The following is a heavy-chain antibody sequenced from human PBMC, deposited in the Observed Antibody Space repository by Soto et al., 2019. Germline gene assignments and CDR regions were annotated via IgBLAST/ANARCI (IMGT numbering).Heavy chain of an antibody. V-gene: IGHV1-69*12. Sequence: QVQLVQSGAEVKKPGSSVKVSCKASGGTFSSYAISWVRQAPGQGLEWMGGIIPIFGTANYAQKFQGRVTITGDESTRTGYLELSSLRSEDTAVYYCARVLIMITFGGVIACHYYSYGMDVWGQGTTVTVSS. CDR1: GGTFSSYA. CDR3: ARVLIMITFGGVIACHYYSYGMDV. D-gene: IGHD3-16*02. CDR2: IIPIFGTA. J-gene: IGHJ6*02.